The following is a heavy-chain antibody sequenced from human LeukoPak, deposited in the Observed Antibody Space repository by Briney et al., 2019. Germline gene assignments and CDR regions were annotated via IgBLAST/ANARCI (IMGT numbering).Heavy chain of an antibody. Sequence: RPSETLSLTCTVSGGSISSGSYYWSWIRQPAGKGLEWIGRIYTSGSTNYNPSLKSRVTISLDTSKNQFSLKLSSVTAADTAVYYCARHHYYGSGSYYPYDYWGPGTLVTVSS. CDR3: ARHHYYGSGSYYPYDY. CDR1: GGSISSGSYY. CDR2: IYTSGST. V-gene: IGHV4-61*02. D-gene: IGHD3-10*01. J-gene: IGHJ4*02.